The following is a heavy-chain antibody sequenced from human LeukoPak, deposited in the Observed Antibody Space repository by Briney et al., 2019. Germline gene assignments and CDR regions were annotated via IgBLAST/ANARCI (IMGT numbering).Heavy chain of an antibody. CDR3: ARGGYSGTEKPNDY. D-gene: IGHD1-26*01. CDR2: INPNSGGT. J-gene: IGHJ4*02. CDR1: GYTFTGYY. Sequence: ASVKVSCKASGYTFTGYYMHWVRQAPGQGLEWMGWINPNSGGTNHAQKFQGRVTMTRDTSISTAYMELSRLRSDDTALYYCARGGYSGTEKPNDYWGQGTLVTVSS. V-gene: IGHV1-2*02.